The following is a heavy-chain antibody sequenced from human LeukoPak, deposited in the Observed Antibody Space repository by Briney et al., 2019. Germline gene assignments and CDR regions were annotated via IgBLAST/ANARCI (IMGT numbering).Heavy chain of an antibody. Sequence: GGSLRLSCAASGFTFSSYWMSWVRQAPGKGLEWVANIKQDGSEKYYVDSVKGRFTISRDNAKNSLYLQMNSLRAEDTAVYYCARDGEQYCSSTSCLSYFDYWGQGTLVTVSS. CDR1: GFTFSSYW. J-gene: IGHJ4*02. D-gene: IGHD2-2*01. CDR2: IKQDGSEK. CDR3: ARDGEQYCSSTSCLSYFDY. V-gene: IGHV3-7*01.